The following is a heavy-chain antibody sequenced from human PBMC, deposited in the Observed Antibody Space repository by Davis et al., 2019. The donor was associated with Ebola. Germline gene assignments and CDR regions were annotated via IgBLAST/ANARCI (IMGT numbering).Heavy chain of an antibody. CDR1: GFTFSGSA. CDR3: SCSGGSRGDY. J-gene: IGHJ4*02. V-gene: IGHV3-73*01. CDR2: IRSKANSYAT. D-gene: IGHD2-15*01. Sequence: PGGSLRLSCAASGFTFSGSAMHWVRQASGKGLEWVGRIRSKANSYATAYAASVKGRFTISRDASKNTAYLQINSLKTEDTAVYYCSCSGGSRGDYWGQGTLVTVSS.